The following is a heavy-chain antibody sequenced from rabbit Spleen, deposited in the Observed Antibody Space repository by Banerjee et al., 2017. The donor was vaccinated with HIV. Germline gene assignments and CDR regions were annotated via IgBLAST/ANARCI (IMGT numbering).Heavy chain of an antibody. CDR1: GFSFSSGYY. CDR2: IYTGSSGST. CDR3: ARDAGSGHYIDAYFDL. D-gene: IGHD8-1*01. Sequence: QSLEESGGDLVKPGASLTLSCTASGFSFSSGYYMCWVRQAPGKGLEWIACIYTGSSGSTYYASWAKGRFTISKTSSTTVTLQMTSLTVADTATYFCARDAGSGHYIDAYFDLWGPGTLVTVS. V-gene: IGHV1S40*01. J-gene: IGHJ4*01.